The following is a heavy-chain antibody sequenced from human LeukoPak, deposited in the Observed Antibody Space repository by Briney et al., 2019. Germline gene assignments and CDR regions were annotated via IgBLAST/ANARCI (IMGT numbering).Heavy chain of an antibody. Sequence: ASVHVSCMHSRYSLTDYYMHLVQQAPREGLEWMGLVDPEDGQTIYAEKFQCTVTITAATSTDTAYMELSSLRSEDTAVYYCATEGAYNWFAPWGQGTLVTVSS. V-gene: IGHV1-69-2*01. D-gene: IGHD3-16*01. J-gene: IGHJ5*02. CDR3: ATEGAYNWFAP. CDR1: RYSLTDYY. CDR2: VDPEDGQT.